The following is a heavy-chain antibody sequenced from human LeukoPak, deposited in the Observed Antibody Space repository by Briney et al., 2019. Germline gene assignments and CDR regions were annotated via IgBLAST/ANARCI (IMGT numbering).Heavy chain of an antibody. CDR1: GGSISSYY. V-gene: IGHV4-39*01. CDR2: IYYSGTT. Sequence: PSETLSLTCTVSGGSISSYYWGWIRQPPGKGLEWIGSIYYSGTTFYNLSLRSRVTVFRDTSKNHFSLTLTSVTAADTAVYYCARQGVRGVIGNWFDPWGQGILVTVSS. D-gene: IGHD3-10*01. CDR3: ARQGVRGVIGNWFDP. J-gene: IGHJ5*02.